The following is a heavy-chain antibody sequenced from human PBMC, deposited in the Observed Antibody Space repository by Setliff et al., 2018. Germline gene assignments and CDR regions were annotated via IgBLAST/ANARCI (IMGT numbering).Heavy chain of an antibody. CDR2: ISPYTGNA. V-gene: IGHV1-18*01. Sequence: ASVKVSCKASGYTFTDFGINWVRQAPGQGLEWMGWISPYTGNAYYAHKFQDRVTMTTDTSTGTAYMEVTSLRFDDTAVYYCSRLVRYCTTTTCQRLSGDEYWGQGTLVTVSS. J-gene: IGHJ4*02. CDR1: GYTFTDFG. D-gene: IGHD2-2*01. CDR3: SRLVRYCTTTTCQRLSGDEY.